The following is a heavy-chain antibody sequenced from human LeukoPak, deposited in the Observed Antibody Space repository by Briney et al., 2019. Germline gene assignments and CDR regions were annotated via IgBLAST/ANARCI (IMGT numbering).Heavy chain of an antibody. Sequence: GGSLRLSCVASGFTFTNHGMNWVRQAPGKGLEWVSYITTSGSNIYYADSVKGRFTISRDNAKNSLYLQMNSLRAEDTAVYYCGRDRDIAYLRADFWGQGTLVTVSS. J-gene: IGHJ4*02. CDR1: GFTFTNHG. V-gene: IGHV3-48*03. CDR2: ITTSGSNI. D-gene: IGHD5-12*01. CDR3: GRDRDIAYLRADF.